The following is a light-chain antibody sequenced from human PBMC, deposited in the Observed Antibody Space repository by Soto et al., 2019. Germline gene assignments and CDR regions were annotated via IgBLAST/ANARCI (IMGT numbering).Light chain of an antibody. J-gene: IGKJ1*01. Sequence: DIVMTQSPLSLPVTPGEPASIPCRSSQSLLYSNGYNYLDWYLQKPGQSPQLLIYLGFNRASGVPDRFSGSGSGTDFTLKISRVEAEDVGVYYCMQALQTPWTFGQGTKVDIK. V-gene: IGKV2-28*01. CDR3: MQALQTPWT. CDR1: QSLLYSNGYNY. CDR2: LGF.